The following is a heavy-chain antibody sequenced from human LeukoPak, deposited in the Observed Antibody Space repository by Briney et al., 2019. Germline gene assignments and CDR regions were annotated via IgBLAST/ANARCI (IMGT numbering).Heavy chain of an antibody. CDR1: GFTVSSNY. J-gene: IGHJ4*02. CDR2: ISGSGDST. Sequence: GGSLRLSCAASGFTVSSNYMSWVRQTPGKGLEWVSSISGSGDSTFYADSVKGRFSISRDNSKNTLYLQVNGLRTEDTAVYYCAKDRLLNCRGDCYIFDYWGQGTVVTVSS. D-gene: IGHD2-21*02. CDR3: AKDRLLNCRGDCYIFDY. V-gene: IGHV3-23*01.